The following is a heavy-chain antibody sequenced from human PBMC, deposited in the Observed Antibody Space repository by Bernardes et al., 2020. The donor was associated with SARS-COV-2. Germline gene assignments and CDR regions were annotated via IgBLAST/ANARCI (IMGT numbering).Heavy chain of an antibody. CDR3: ASESREWELLPQAVLY. V-gene: IGHV3-30*03. J-gene: IGHJ4*02. D-gene: IGHD1-26*01. CDR2: ISYAGDTK. Sequence: GGSLRLSCAASGFTFSNHGIHWVRQAPGKGLEWVAVISYAGDTKYYADSVEGRFTISRDNSRNTLYLQMNSLRPEDTAVYYCASESREWELLPQAVLYWGQGTLVTVSS. CDR1: GFTFSNHG.